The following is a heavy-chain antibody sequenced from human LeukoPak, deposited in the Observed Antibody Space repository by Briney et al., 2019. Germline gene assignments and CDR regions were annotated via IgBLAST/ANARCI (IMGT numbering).Heavy chain of an antibody. V-gene: IGHV1-69*13. J-gene: IGHJ5*02. CDR2: IIPIFGTA. D-gene: IGHD6-13*01. Sequence: SVKVSCKASGGTFSSYAISWVRQAPGQGLEWMGGIIPIFGTANYAQKFQGRVTITADESTSTAYMELSSLRSEDTAVYYCARAAAAFRGTYNWFDPWGQGTLVTVSS. CDR1: GGTFSSYA. CDR3: ARAAAAFRGTYNWFDP.